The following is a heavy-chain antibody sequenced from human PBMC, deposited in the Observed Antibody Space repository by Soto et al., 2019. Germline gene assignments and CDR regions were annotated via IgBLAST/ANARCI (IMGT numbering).Heavy chain of an antibody. CDR1: GGSFSGYY. V-gene: IGHV4-34*01. J-gene: IGHJ3*02. CDR2: INHSGST. Sequence: PSETLSLTCAVYGGSFSGYYWSWIRQPPGKGLEWIGEINHSGSTNYNPSLKSRVTISVDASKNQFSLKLSSVTAADTAVQYCAITGGSTGSYKAAFDIWGQGTMVIVSS. CDR3: AITGGSTGSYKAAFDI. D-gene: IGHD6-19*01.